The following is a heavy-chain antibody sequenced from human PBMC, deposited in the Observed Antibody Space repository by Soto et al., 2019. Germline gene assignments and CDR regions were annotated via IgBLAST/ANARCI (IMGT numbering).Heavy chain of an antibody. D-gene: IGHD1-26*01. J-gene: IGHJ4*02. CDR3: ARDRPGTYYFDY. CDR1: GYTFTVYF. V-gene: IGHV1-2*04. CDR2: INPNNGGT. Sequence: ASVKVSCKASGYTFTVYFMHCVRRSPVRGLEWMGWINPNNGGTNYAQKFQGWVTVTRDTSISTAYMELRRLRSDDTAVYYCARDRPGTYYFDYWGQGTLVTVSS.